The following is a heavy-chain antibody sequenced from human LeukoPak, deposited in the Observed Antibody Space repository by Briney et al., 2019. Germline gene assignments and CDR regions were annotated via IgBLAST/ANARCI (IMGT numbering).Heavy chain of an antibody. J-gene: IGHJ6*02. CDR3: ASTSATGSYYYYGIDV. CDR2: IYYSGST. CDR1: GGSIRSYY. Sequence: KSSETLSLTCTVSGGSIRSYYWSWIRQPPGKGLEWIGYIYYSGSTNYNPSLNSRVTISVDTSKNQFSLKLSFVTAADTAVYYCASTSATGSYYYYGIDVWGQGTTVTVSS. D-gene: IGHD1-1*01. V-gene: IGHV4-59*08.